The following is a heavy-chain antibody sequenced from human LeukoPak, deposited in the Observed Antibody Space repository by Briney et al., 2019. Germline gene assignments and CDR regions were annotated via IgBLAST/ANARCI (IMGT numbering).Heavy chain of an antibody. CDR3: ARGPGIAVAGVFDY. CDR2: ISAYKDHT. Sequence: ASVKVSCKASGYAFSSYGINWVRQAPGQGLEWMGWISAYKDHTNYVQKMQGRVTMTTDTSTNTAYMELRSLRSDDTAVYYCARGPGIAVAGVFDYWGQGSLVTVSS. CDR1: GYAFSSYG. V-gene: IGHV1-18*04. J-gene: IGHJ4*02. D-gene: IGHD6-19*01.